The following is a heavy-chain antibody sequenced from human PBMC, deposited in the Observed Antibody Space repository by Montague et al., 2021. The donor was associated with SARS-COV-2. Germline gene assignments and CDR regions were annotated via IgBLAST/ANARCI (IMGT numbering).Heavy chain of an antibody. J-gene: IGHJ3*02. CDR2: IDWDDDK. V-gene: IGHV2-70*11. D-gene: IGHD4-17*01. Sequence: PALGKPTQTLTLTCTFSGFSLSTSGMCVSWIRQPPGKALEWPARIDWDDDKYYSTSLKTKLTISKDTSKNQVVLTMTNMDPVDTATYYCARIQATVNAFDIWGQGTMVTVSS. CDR1: GFSLSTSGMC. CDR3: ARIQATVNAFDI.